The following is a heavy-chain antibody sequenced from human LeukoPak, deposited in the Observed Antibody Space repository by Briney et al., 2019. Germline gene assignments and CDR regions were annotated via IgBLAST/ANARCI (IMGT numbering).Heavy chain of an antibody. Sequence: PGRSLRLSCAASGFTFSDYYMSWIRQAPGKGLEWVSYISSSGSTIYYADSVKGRFTISRDNAKNSLYLQMNSLRAEDTAVYYCARAQWLAVYAFDTWGQGTMVTVSS. CDR1: GFTFSDYY. D-gene: IGHD6-19*01. CDR2: ISSSGSTI. V-gene: IGHV3-11*04. J-gene: IGHJ3*02. CDR3: ARAQWLAVYAFDT.